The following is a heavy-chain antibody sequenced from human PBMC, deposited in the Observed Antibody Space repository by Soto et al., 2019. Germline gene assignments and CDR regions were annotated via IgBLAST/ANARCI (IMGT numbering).Heavy chain of an antibody. Sequence: PGESLKISCKGSGYSFTSYWIGWVRQMPGKGLEWMGIIYPGDSDTRYSPSFQGQVTISADKSISTAYLQWSSLKASDTAMYYCARSGKRLLFNYYYMDVWGKGTTVTVSS. D-gene: IGHD2-21*02. CDR1: GYSFTSYW. J-gene: IGHJ6*03. V-gene: IGHV5-51*01. CDR3: ARSGKRLLFNYYYMDV. CDR2: IYPGDSDT.